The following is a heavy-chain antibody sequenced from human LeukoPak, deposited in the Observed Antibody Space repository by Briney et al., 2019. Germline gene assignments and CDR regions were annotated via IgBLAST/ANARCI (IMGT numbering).Heavy chain of an antibody. J-gene: IGHJ3*01. Sequence: SETLSLTCAAYGGPFTGYFWSCLRQPPGKGLEWIGEINHGGSINYNPSLKSRVTISRDTSKNQFSLNLYSVTAADTAVYYCAKVYSSSSRDSFDVWGPGTMVTVSS. V-gene: IGHV4-34*01. CDR3: AKVYSSSSRDSFDV. CDR1: GGPFTGYF. CDR2: INHGGSI. D-gene: IGHD6-6*01.